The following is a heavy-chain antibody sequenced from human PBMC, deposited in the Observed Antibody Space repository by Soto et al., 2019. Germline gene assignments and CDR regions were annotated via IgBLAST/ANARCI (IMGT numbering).Heavy chain of an antibody. Sequence: GGSLRLSCTASGFSFSNYAMGWVRQTPGKGLEWVSVISRVGGNIHYVESVKGRFTISRDNSKNTLYLQMDSLRVEDTAVYNCATQDFRGTSGTTWGQGTHVTVTS. D-gene: IGHD1-1*01. V-gene: IGHV3-23*01. CDR3: ATQDFRGTSGTT. J-gene: IGHJ4*02. CDR2: ISRVGGNI. CDR1: GFSFSNYA.